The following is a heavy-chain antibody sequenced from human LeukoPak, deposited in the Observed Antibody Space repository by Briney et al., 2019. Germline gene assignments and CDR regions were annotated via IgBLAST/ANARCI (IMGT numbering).Heavy chain of an antibody. CDR2: THYSGTT. Sequence: SETLSLTCNVSGGSISSSYWSWIRQPPGKGPEWIGYTHYSGTTHFNPSLKSRVTISVDTSKNQFSLRLSSVTAADTAVYYCATSGYLTSFNCPSSYYYYGLDVWGQGTTVTVSS. CDR1: GGSISSSY. J-gene: IGHJ6*02. V-gene: IGHV4-59*01. CDR3: ATSGYLTSFNCPSSYYYYGLDV. D-gene: IGHD3-9*01.